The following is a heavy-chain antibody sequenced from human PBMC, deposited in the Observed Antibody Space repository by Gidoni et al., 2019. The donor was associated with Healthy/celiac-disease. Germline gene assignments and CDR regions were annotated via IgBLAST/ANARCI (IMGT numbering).Heavy chain of an antibody. CDR1: GYTFTSYG. CDR3: ARAYDSSGYYYSHFDY. V-gene: IGHV1-18*04. Sequence: QVQLVQSGAEAKKPGASVKVSCTASGYTFTSYGISWVRQAPGQGLEWMGWISAYNGNTNYAQKLQGRVTMTTDTSTSTAYMELRSLRSDDTAVYYCARAYDSSGYYYSHFDYWGQGTLVTVSS. J-gene: IGHJ4*02. D-gene: IGHD3-22*01. CDR2: ISAYNGNT.